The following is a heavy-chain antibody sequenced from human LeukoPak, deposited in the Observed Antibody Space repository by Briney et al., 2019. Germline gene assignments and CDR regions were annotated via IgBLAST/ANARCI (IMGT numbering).Heavy chain of an antibody. CDR3: ARSLVATITYDAFDI. CDR1: GFSLSTSGMC. V-gene: IGHV2-70*11. J-gene: IGHJ3*02. Sequence: SGPALVKPTQTLTLTCTFSGFSLSTSGMCVSWIRQPPGKALEWLARIDWDDDKYYSTSLKTRLTISKDTSKNQVVLTMTNMDPVDTATYYCARSLVATITYDAFDIWGQGTMVTVSS. D-gene: IGHD5-12*01. CDR2: IDWDDDK.